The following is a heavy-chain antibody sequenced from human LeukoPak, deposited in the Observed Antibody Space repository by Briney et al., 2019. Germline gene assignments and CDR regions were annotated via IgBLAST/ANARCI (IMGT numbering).Heavy chain of an antibody. J-gene: IGHJ4*02. D-gene: IGHD3-9*01. Sequence: GGSLRLSCAASGFTFSSYEMNWVRQAPGKGLEWVSYISSSGSTIYYADSVKGRFTISRDNAKNSLYLQMNSLRAEDTAVYYCARGVDILTGYYRTYYFDYWGQGTLVTVSS. CDR3: ARGVDILTGYYRTYYFDY. V-gene: IGHV3-48*03. CDR2: ISSSGSTI. CDR1: GFTFSSYE.